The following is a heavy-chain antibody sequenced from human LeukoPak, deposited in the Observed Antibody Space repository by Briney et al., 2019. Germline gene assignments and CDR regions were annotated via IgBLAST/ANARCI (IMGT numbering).Heavy chain of an antibody. Sequence: ASVKVSCKASGYAFTTCYMHWVRQAPGQGLEWMGMINPSSGSTYYAQEFQGRVTMTRDTSTSTVYMELSSLRSEDTAVYYCARPHDYYDSSAYYAYWGQGTLVTVSS. J-gene: IGHJ4*02. CDR1: GYAFTTCY. V-gene: IGHV1-46*01. CDR2: INPSSGST. CDR3: ARPHDYYDSSAYYAY. D-gene: IGHD3-22*01.